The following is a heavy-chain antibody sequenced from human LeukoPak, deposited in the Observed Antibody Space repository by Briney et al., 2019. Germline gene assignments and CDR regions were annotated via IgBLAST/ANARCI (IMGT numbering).Heavy chain of an antibody. CDR1: GGSFSGYY. D-gene: IGHD3-16*01. V-gene: IGHV4-34*01. J-gene: IGHJ5*02. Sequence: SETLSLTCAVYGGSFSGYYWSWIRQPPGKGLEWIGEINHSGSTNYNPSLKSRVTISVDASKNQFSLKLSSVTAADTAVYYCARALLRPWFDPWGQGTLVTVSS. CDR2: INHSGST. CDR3: ARALLRPWFDP.